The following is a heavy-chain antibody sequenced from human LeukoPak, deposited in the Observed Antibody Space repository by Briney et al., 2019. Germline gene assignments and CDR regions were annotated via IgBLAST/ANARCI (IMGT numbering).Heavy chain of an antibody. CDR3: ARGSTGGYGDF. Sequence: PSETLSLTCTVSGGSVSSGSYYWSWIRQPPGKGLEWIGYIYYSGSTNYNPSLKSRVTISVDTSKNQFSLKLSSVTAADTAVYYCARGSTGGYGDFWGQGTLVTVS. CDR2: IYYSGST. D-gene: IGHD2-8*02. J-gene: IGHJ4*02. CDR1: GGSVSSGSYY. V-gene: IGHV4-61*01.